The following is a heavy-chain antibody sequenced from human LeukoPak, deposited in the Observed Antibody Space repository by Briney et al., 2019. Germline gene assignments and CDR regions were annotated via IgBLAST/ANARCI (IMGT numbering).Heavy chain of an antibody. V-gene: IGHV1-46*01. D-gene: IGHD6-13*01. J-gene: IGHJ4*02. Sequence: GASVKVSCKASGYTFTSYYMHWVRQAPGQGLEWMGIINPSGGSTSYAQKFQGRVTMTRDMSTSTVYMELSSLRFEDTAVYYCARDKRDEWYSSSWSPCPGYWSQGTLVTVSS. CDR3: ARDKRDEWYSSSWSPCPGY. CDR2: INPSGGST. CDR1: GYTFTSYY.